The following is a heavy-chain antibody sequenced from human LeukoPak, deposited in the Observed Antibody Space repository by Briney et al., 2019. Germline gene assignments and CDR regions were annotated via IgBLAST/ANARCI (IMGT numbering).Heavy chain of an antibody. V-gene: IGHV4-34*01. J-gene: IGHJ1*01. CDR1: GGYFSGYY. CDR3: ARGTQRSSWYRAEYFQH. CDR2: INHSGST. Sequence: SETLSLTCAVYGGYFSGYYWSWIRQPPGKGLEWIGEINHSGSTNYNPSLKSRVTISVDTSKNQFSLKLSSVTAADTAVYYCARGTQRSSWYRAEYFQHWGQGTLVTVSS. D-gene: IGHD6-13*01.